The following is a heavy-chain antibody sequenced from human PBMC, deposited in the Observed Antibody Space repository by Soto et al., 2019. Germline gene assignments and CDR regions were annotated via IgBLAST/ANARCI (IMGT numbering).Heavy chain of an antibody. CDR2: IYYSGST. Sequence: SETLSLTCTVSGGSISSYYWSWIRQPPGKGLEWIGYIYYSGSTNYNPSLKSRVTISVDTSKNQFSLKLSSVTAADTAVYYCARVGRRELRQNNWFDPWGQGTLVTVSS. J-gene: IGHJ5*02. D-gene: IGHD1-26*01. V-gene: IGHV4-59*01. CDR1: GGSISSYY. CDR3: ARVGRRELRQNNWFDP.